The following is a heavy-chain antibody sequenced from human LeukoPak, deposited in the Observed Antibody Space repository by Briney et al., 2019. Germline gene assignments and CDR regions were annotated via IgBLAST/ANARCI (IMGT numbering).Heavy chain of an antibody. CDR3: AKDRGGGSQLGDAFDV. J-gene: IGHJ3*01. D-gene: IGHD2-15*01. CDR1: GFTFDEYA. V-gene: IGHV3-9*01. CDR2: ISYSSATI. Sequence: GGSLRLSCAASGFTFDEYAMHWVRHAPGKGLEWVSGISYSSATIGYVDSVKGRFIISRDNANNSLYLQMNSLRAEDTALYFCAKDRGGGSQLGDAFDVWGQGTMVSVSS.